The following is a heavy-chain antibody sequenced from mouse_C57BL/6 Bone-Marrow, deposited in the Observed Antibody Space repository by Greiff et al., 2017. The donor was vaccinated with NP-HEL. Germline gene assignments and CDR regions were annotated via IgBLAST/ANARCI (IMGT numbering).Heavy chain of an antibody. CDR2: INPGSGGT. CDR3: ARVKDG. D-gene: IGHD2-3*01. J-gene: IGHJ4*01. Sequence: VQLQQSGAELVRPGTSVKVSCKASGYAFTNYLIEWVKQRPGQGLEWIGVINPGSGGTNYNEKFKGKATLTADKSSSTAYMQLSSLTSEDSAVYFCARVKDGWGQGTSVTVSS. CDR1: GYAFTNYL. V-gene: IGHV1-54*01.